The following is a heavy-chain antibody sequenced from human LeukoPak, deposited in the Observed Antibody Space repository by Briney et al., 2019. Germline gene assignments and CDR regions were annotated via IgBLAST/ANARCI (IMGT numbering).Heavy chain of an antibody. CDR1: GFTFSTYA. CDR2: ISASARTT. V-gene: IGHV3-23*01. Sequence: PGGSLRLSCAASGFTFSTYAVTWVRQAPGKGLEWVATISASARTTYYADSVKGRFTISRDNSKYMLYLQMNSLRAEDTAIYYCSTDYIWGNYRFTFDYWGQEPWSPSP. CDR3: STDYIWGNYRFTFDY. J-gene: IGHJ4*01. D-gene: IGHD3-16*02.